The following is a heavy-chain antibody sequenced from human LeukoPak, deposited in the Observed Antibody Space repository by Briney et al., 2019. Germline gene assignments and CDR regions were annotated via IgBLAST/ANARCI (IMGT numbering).Heavy chain of an antibody. Sequence: GGSLRLSCAASGFTFSSYWMSWVRQAPGKGLAWVANINQDGSEKYYVDSVKGRFTISRDNSRDTLYLQINSLRPEDTALCYCARNKAITAFFGMDVWGQGTTIIVSS. D-gene: IGHD2/OR15-2a*01. V-gene: IGHV3-7*01. CDR3: ARNKAITAFFGMDV. CDR1: GFTFSSYW. J-gene: IGHJ6*02. CDR2: INQDGSEK.